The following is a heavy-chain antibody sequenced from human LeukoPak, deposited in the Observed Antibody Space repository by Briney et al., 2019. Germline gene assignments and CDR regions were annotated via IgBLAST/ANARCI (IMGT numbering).Heavy chain of an antibody. V-gene: IGHV1-46*01. Sequence: ASVKVSCKASGYTFTSYYMHWVRQAPGQGLEWMGIINPSGGSTSYAQKFQGRVTMTRDTSTSTVYMKLSSLRSEDTAVYYCAVVPAAMGDWFDPWGQGTLVTVSS. D-gene: IGHD2-2*01. CDR3: AVVPAAMGDWFDP. CDR2: INPSGGST. CDR1: GYTFTSYY. J-gene: IGHJ5*02.